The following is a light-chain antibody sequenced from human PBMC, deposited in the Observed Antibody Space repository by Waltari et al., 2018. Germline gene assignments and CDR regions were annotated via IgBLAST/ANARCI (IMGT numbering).Light chain of an antibody. Sequence: ETVLTQSPGTLSLSPGERATLSSRASQNVDRYLAWYQQKPGQVPRLLIYDASIRATGIPARFSGSGSGTDFTLTINSLEPDDFATYYCQQRKNWPPLTFGGGTKVEIE. CDR2: DAS. V-gene: IGKV3-11*01. CDR3: QQRKNWPPLT. CDR1: QNVDRY. J-gene: IGKJ4*01.